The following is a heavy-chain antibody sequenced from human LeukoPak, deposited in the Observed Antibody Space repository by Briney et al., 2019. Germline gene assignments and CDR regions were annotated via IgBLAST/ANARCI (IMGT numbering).Heavy chain of an antibody. CDR3: AREGYSCVDY. CDR2: ISSSGSTI. J-gene: IGHJ4*02. Sequence: GGSLRLSCAASGFTFSSYEMNWVRQAPGKGLEWVSYISSSGSTIYYADSVKGRFTISRDNAKNSLYLQMNSLRAEDTAVYYCAREGYSCVDYWGQGTLVTVSS. D-gene: IGHD5-18*01. V-gene: IGHV3-48*03. CDR1: GFTFSSYE.